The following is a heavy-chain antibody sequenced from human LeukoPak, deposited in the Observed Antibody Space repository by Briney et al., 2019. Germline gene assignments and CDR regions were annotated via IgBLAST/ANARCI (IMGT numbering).Heavy chain of an antibody. Sequence: ASVKVSCKASSYTFTNYAFTWVRQAPGQGLEWMGWISAYNGNTNYAQKLQGRVTMTTDTSTSTAYMELRSLRSDDTAVYYCASYPLGSGSYHDYWGQGTLVTVSS. CDR1: SYTFTNYA. CDR3: ASYPLGSGSYHDY. CDR2: ISAYNGNT. D-gene: IGHD1-26*01. V-gene: IGHV1-18*01. J-gene: IGHJ4*02.